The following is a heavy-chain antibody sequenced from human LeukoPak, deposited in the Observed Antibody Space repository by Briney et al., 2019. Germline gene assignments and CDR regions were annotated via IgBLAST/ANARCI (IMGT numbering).Heavy chain of an antibody. Sequence: SETLSLTCTVSGGSISSYYWSWIRQPPGKGLEWIGYIYTSGSTNYNPSPKSRVTISVDTSKNQFSLKLSSVTAADTAVYYCVGGYYDSSSYEPWGQGTLVTVSS. CDR2: IYTSGST. CDR1: GGSISSYY. J-gene: IGHJ4*02. D-gene: IGHD3-22*01. V-gene: IGHV4-4*09. CDR3: VGGYYDSSSYEP.